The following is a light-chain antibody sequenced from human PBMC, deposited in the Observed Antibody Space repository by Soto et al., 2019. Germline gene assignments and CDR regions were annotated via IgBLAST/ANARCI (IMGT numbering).Light chain of an antibody. CDR3: CSYAGTALWV. CDR2: DVS. J-gene: IGLJ3*02. V-gene: IGLV2-11*01. Sequence: QSVLTQLRSVSGSPGQSVTISCTGTSSDVGGYNYVSWYQQHPGKAPKLVIYDVSKRPSGVPDRFSGSKSGNTASLTISGLQAEDEADYYCCSYAGTALWVFGGGTKVTVL. CDR1: SSDVGGYNY.